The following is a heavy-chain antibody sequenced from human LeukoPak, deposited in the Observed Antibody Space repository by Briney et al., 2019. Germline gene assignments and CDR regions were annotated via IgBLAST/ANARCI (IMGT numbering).Heavy chain of an antibody. J-gene: IGHJ3*02. CDR3: ARAGRDGYSPASDSFDI. Sequence: SETLSLTCVVSGGSINSRDYYWSWIRQPAGKGLEWIGHIYESGNTYYHPSLKSRVTVSVDTSRSQFSLKLISVTAADTAVYYCARAGRDGYSPASDSFDIWGQGKTVTVSS. CDR1: GGSINSRDYY. CDR2: IYESGNT. V-gene: IGHV4-30-2*01. D-gene: IGHD5-24*01.